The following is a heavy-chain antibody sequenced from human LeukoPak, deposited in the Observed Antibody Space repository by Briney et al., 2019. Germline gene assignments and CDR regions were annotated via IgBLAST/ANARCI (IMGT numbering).Heavy chain of an antibody. D-gene: IGHD2-15*01. CDR3: ARVVVVAATRGGFDH. CDR1: GFTFSSYS. Sequence: GGSLRLSCAASGFTFSSYSMNWVRQAPGKGLEWVSSISSSSSYIYYADSVKGRFTISRDNAKNSLYLQMNSLRAEDTAVYYCARVVVVAATRGGFDHWGQGTLVTVSS. CDR2: ISSSSSYI. J-gene: IGHJ4*02. V-gene: IGHV3-21*01.